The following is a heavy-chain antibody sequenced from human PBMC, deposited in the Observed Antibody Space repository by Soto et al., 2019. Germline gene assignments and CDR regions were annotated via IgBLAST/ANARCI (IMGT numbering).Heavy chain of an antibody. CDR2: ISSSSSYI. V-gene: IGHV3-21*01. J-gene: IGHJ4*02. D-gene: IGHD6-13*01. CDR3: ARDGRSIAAAPDGY. CDR1: GFTFSSYS. Sequence: PGGSLRLSCAASGFTFSSYSMNWVRQAPGKGLEWVSSISSSSSYIYYAGSVKGRFTISRDNAKNSLYLQMNSLRAEDTAVYYCARDGRSIAAAPDGYWGQGTLVTVSS.